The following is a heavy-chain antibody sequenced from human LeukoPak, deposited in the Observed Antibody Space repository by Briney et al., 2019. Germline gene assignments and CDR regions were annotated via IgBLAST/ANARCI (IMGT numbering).Heavy chain of an antibody. V-gene: IGHV3-43*02. CDR1: GCTFDDYA. D-gene: IGHD6-13*01. J-gene: IGHJ4*02. CDR2: ISGDGGST. Sequence: PGGSLRLSCAASGCTFDDYAMHWVRQAPGKGLEWVSLISGDGGSTYYADSVKGRFTISRDNSKNSLYLQMNSLRTEDTALYYCAKDIPPQQLAWGYFDYLGQGTLVTVSS. CDR3: AKDIPPQQLAWGYFDY.